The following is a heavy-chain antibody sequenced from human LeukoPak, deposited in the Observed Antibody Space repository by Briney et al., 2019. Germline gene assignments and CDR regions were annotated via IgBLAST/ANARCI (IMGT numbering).Heavy chain of an antibody. Sequence: GESLKISCKGSGYTFTSYWIGWVRQMPGEGLEWMGIIYPGDSDTKYSPSFQGQVTISADKSISTAYLQWSSLMASDTAIYYCARLIAVTPLGYFDYWGQGTLVTVSS. CDR3: ARLIAVTPLGYFDY. CDR1: GYTFTSYW. CDR2: IYPGDSDT. J-gene: IGHJ4*02. D-gene: IGHD6-19*01. V-gene: IGHV5-51*01.